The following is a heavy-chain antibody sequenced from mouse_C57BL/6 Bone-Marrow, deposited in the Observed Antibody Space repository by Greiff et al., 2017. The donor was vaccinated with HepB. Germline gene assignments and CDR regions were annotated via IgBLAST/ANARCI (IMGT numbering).Heavy chain of an antibody. Sequence: EVQLQQSGGGLVQPGGSMKLSCVASGFTFSNYWMNWVRQSPEKGLEWVAQIRLKSDNYATHYAESVKGRFTISRDDSKSSVYLQMNNLRAEDTGIYYCTVLRFDYWGQGTTLTVSS. CDR1: GFTFSNYW. CDR3: TVLRFDY. CDR2: IRLKSDNYAT. J-gene: IGHJ2*01. V-gene: IGHV6-3*01.